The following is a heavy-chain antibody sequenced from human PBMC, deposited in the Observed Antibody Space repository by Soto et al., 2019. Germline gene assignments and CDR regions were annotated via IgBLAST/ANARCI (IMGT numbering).Heavy chain of an antibody. CDR3: AKKYYYDSSGSDAFDI. Sequence: ASVKVSCKVSGYTLTELSMHWVRQAPGKGLEWMGGFDPEDGETIYAQKFQGRVTMTEDTSTDTAYMELSSLRSEDTAVYYCAKKYYYDSSGSDAFDIWGQGTMVTVSS. J-gene: IGHJ3*02. V-gene: IGHV1-24*01. CDR2: FDPEDGET. CDR1: GYTLTELS. D-gene: IGHD3-22*01.